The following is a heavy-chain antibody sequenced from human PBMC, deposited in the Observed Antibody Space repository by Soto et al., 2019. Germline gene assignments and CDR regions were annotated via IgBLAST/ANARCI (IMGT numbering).Heavy chain of an antibody. J-gene: IGHJ4*02. D-gene: IGHD3-10*01. V-gene: IGHV1-69*08. CDR2: IIPILGIA. Sequence: QVQLVQSGAEVKKPGSSVKVSCKASGGTFSSYTISWVRQAPGQGLEWMGRIIPILGIANYAQKFQGRVTITADKSTSTAYRELSSLRSEDTAVYYCAREQWFGEDDYWGQGTLVTVSS. CDR3: AREQWFGEDDY. CDR1: GGTFSSYT.